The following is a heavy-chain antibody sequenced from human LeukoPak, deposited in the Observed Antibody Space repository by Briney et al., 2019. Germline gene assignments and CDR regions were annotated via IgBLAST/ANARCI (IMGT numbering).Heavy chain of an antibody. V-gene: IGHV3-23*01. CDR2: FSPSGGGT. CDR1: GFTFSNYA. J-gene: IGHJ5*02. Sequence: GGSLRLSCAASGFTFSNYAMSWVRQAPGKGLEWVSAFSPSGGGTYYADSVKGRFTISRDNSKNTLYLQMNSLRAEDTAVYYCANLQGGASIPWGQGTLVTVSS. D-gene: IGHD1-26*01. CDR3: ANLQGGASIP.